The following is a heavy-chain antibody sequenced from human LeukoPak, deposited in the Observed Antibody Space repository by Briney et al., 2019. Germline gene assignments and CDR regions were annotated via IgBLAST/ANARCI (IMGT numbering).Heavy chain of an antibody. V-gene: IGHV4-30-2*01. Sequence: PSETLSLTCAVSGGSISSGGYSWSWIRQPPGKGLEWIGYIYHSGSTYYNPSLTSRVTLSVDRSKNQFSLKLSSVTAADTAVYYCARSERWHANWYFDLWGRGTLVTVSS. CDR3: ARSERWHANWYFDL. CDR2: IYHSGST. J-gene: IGHJ2*01. CDR1: GGSISSGGYS. D-gene: IGHD4-23*01.